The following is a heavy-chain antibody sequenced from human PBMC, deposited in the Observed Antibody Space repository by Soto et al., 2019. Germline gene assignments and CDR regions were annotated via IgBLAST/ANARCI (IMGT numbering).Heavy chain of an antibody. J-gene: IGHJ4*02. CDR2: IYHSGST. V-gene: IGHV4-30-2*01. CDR1: GGSISSGGYS. D-gene: IGHD3-22*01. Sequence: PSETLSLTCAVSGGSISSGGYSWSWIRQPPGKGLEWIGYIYHSGSTYYNPSLKSRVTITVDRSTNQFSLKLSSVTAADTAVYYCARGSRTDSSGYYFDYWGQGTLVTVSS. CDR3: ARGSRTDSSGYYFDY.